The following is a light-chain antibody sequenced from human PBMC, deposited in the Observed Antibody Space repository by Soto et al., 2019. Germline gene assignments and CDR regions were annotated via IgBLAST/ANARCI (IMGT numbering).Light chain of an antibody. J-gene: IGKJ1*01. CDR3: QQSYSSPPT. V-gene: IGKV1-5*03. CDR1: QTISIW. CDR2: KAS. Sequence: IQMTHSPSTLSGSVGDRVTITCRASQTISIWLAWYQQKPGKAPKLLIYKASTLKSGVPSRFSGSRSGPDFTLTISSLQPEDFATYYCQQSYSSPPTFGQGTNVDLK.